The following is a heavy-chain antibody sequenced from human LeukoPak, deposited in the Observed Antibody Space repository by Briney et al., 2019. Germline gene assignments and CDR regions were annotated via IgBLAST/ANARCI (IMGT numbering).Heavy chain of an antibody. Sequence: ASVKVSCKASGYSLTTHDMHWVRQAPGQGLEWMGIISPSGTTIYAQKFEGRVTMTRDTSTSTVYMELTSLKFEDTAVYYCARERNTACDFDWFDPWGQGTLVTVSS. J-gene: IGHJ5*02. CDR1: GYSLTTHD. CDR2: ISPSGTT. V-gene: IGHV1-46*01. CDR3: ARERNTACDFDWFDP. D-gene: IGHD3-3*01.